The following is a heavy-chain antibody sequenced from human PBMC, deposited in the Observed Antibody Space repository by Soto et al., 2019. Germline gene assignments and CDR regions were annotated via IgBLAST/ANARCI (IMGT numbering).Heavy chain of an antibody. D-gene: IGHD2-2*01. J-gene: IGHJ5*02. V-gene: IGHV1-18*04. CDR2: ISAYNGNT. Sequence: GASVKVSCTASGYTFTSYGISWVRQAPGQGLEWMGWISAYNGNTNYAQKLQGRVTMTTDTSTSTAYMELRSLRSDDTAVYYCARKIVVVPAATNWFDPWGQGTLVTVSS. CDR1: GYTFTSYG. CDR3: ARKIVVVPAATNWFDP.